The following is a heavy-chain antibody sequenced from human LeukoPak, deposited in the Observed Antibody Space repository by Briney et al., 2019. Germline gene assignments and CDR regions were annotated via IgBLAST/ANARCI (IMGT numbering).Heavy chain of an antibody. J-gene: IGHJ4*02. Sequence: ASVKVSCKASGYTFTSYAIHWVRQAPGQRLEWMGWISAGNGNTKYSQNFQGRVTFISNTSATTAFMELSSLRSEDAAVYYCARDSGSGSSDYWGQGTLVTVSS. V-gene: IGHV1-3*01. D-gene: IGHD1-26*01. CDR3: ARDSGSGSSDY. CDR2: ISAGNGNT. CDR1: GYTFTSYA.